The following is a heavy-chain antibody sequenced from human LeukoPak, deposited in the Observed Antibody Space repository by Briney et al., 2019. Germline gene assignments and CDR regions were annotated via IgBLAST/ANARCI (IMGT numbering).Heavy chain of an antibody. D-gene: IGHD3-10*01. V-gene: IGHV1-2*02. CDR2: INPNSGGT. J-gene: IGHJ6*02. CDR1: GYTFTGYY. Sequence: ASVKVSCKASGYTFTGYYMHWVRQAPGQGLEWMGWINPNSGGTNYAQKFQGRVTMTRDTSISTAYMELRRLRSDDTAVYYCARDLPSMVRGVRYYYGMDVWGQGTTVTVSS. CDR3: ARDLPSMVRGVRYYYGMDV.